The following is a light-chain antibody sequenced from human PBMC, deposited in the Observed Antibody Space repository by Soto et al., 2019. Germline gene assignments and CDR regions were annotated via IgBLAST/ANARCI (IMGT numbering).Light chain of an antibody. Sequence: QSALTQPASVSGSPGQSITISCTGTSSDIGGYNYVSWYQQYPGKAPKLMIFGVSDRPSGVSNRFSGSKSGTTASLTISGLQAEDEADDYCSSYKTSSTVVVFGGGTKLTV. CDR3: SSYKTSSTVVV. CDR2: GVS. CDR1: SSDIGGYNY. J-gene: IGLJ2*01. V-gene: IGLV2-14*01.